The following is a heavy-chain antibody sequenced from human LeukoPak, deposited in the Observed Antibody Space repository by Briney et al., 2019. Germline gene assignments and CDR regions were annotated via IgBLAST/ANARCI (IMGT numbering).Heavy chain of an antibody. V-gene: IGHV4-59*08. J-gene: IGHJ4*02. D-gene: IGHD6-13*01. CDR3: ARAVSGIAAAGT. CDR2: IYYSGST. Sequence: SVTLSLTCTVSGGSISSYYWSWIRQPPGKGLEWIGYIYYSGSTNYNPSLKSRVTISVDTSKNQFSLKLSSVTAADTAVYYCARAVSGIAAAGTWGQGTLVTVSS. CDR1: GGSISSYY.